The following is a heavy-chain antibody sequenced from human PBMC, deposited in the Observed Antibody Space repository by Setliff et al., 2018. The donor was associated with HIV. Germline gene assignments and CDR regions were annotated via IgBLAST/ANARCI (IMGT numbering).Heavy chain of an antibody. CDR2: VSSRGDT. D-gene: IGHD4-17*01. J-gene: IGHJ4*02. V-gene: IGHV4-4*07. CDR1: DSGTYY. Sequence: SETLSLTCTVSDSGTYYWSWIRQPAGKCLEWIGRVSSRGDTNYNPSLKSRVTTSVDTSKNQFSLKLTSVTASDTAVYYCARAAAGNTGPFDLWGQGSPVTVSS. CDR3: ARAAAGNTGPFDL.